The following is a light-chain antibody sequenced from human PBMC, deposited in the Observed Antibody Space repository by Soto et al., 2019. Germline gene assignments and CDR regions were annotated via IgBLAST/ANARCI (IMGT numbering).Light chain of an antibody. Sequence: EIVLTQSPGTLSLSPGERATLSCRASQSVRSNHLAWYQQKPGQAPRLLIYGASSRATGIPDRFSGSGSGTEFALTISSLEPEDFAVYYCQQYGDSPETFGQGTKVEIK. CDR2: GAS. CDR1: QSVRSNH. V-gene: IGKV3-20*01. J-gene: IGKJ1*01. CDR3: QQYGDSPET.